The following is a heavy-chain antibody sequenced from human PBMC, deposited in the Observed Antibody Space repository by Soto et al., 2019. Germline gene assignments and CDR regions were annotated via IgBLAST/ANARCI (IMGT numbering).Heavy chain of an antibody. D-gene: IGHD2-15*01. Sequence: SVKFCSKSSGYSFTGYFIHWLRHAPGQGLEWMGRINPNSGATNYARKFQDRVTMTRDTSINTAYMELSSLRSDDTAIYYCANLPPTPDWFDPWGQGTLVTVYS. CDR1: GYSFTGYF. CDR3: ANLPPTPDWFDP. CDR2: INPNSGAT. V-gene: IGHV1-2*06. J-gene: IGHJ5*02.